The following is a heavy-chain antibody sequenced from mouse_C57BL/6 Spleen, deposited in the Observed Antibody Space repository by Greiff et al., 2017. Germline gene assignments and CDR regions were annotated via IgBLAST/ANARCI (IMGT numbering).Heavy chain of an antibody. CDR2: INPNNGGT. V-gene: IGHV1-26*01. Sequence: EVQLQQSGPELVKPGASVKISCKASGYTFTDYYMNWVKQSHGKSLEWIGDINPNNGGTSYNQKFKGKATLTVDKSSSTADMERRSLTSEDSAVYYCARWGYYFDYWGQGTTLTVSS. J-gene: IGHJ2*01. CDR3: ARWGYYFDY. CDR1: GYTFTDYY.